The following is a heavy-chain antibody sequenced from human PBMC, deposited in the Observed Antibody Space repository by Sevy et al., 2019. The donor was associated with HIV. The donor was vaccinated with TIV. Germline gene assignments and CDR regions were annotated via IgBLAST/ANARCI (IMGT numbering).Heavy chain of an antibody. Sequence: GGSLRLSCAAAGFNFNNYAMTWVRQAPGKGLEWVSGISFSGSKTYYAESVKGRFSISRDPSKNTLYQQMNNVRVEDTVVYFCANTPFMDFWNDYYSFYFDFWGQGTLVTVSS. D-gene: IGHD3-3*01. CDR1: GFNFNNYA. V-gene: IGHV3-23*01. CDR2: ISFSGSKT. CDR3: ANTPFMDFWNDYYSFYFDF. J-gene: IGHJ4*02.